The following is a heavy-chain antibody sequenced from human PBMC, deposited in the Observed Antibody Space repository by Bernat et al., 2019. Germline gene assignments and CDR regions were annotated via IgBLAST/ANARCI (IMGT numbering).Heavy chain of an antibody. CDR1: GGSFSGYY. D-gene: IGHD6-19*01. Sequence: QVQLQQWGAGLLKPSETLSLTCAVYGGSFSGYYWTWIRQPPGKGLEWIGEINHSGSTNYNPSLKSRVTISVDTSKNQFSLKLSSVTAADTAVYYCAALYSSGWYLHHYFDYWGQGTLVTVSS. CDR3: AALYSSGWYLHHYFDY. CDR2: INHSGST. J-gene: IGHJ4*02. V-gene: IGHV4-34*01.